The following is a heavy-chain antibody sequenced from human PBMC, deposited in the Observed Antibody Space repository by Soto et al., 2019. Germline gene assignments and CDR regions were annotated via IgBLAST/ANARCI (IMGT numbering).Heavy chain of an antibody. D-gene: IGHD3-16*02. CDR3: ANWGIDYVWGSYRYTLDY. CDR2: ISYDGSNK. V-gene: IGHV3-30*18. CDR1: GFTFSSYG. J-gene: IGHJ4*02. Sequence: PGGSLRLSCAASGFTFSSYGMHWVRQAPGKGLEWVAVISYDGSNKYYADSVKGRFTISRDNSKNTLYLQMNSLRAEDTAVYYCANWGIDYVWGSYRYTLDYWGQGTLVTVSS.